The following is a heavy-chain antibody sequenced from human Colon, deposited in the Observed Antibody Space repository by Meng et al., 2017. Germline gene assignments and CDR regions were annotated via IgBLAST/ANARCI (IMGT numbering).Heavy chain of an antibody. Sequence: VALRESVPGLEKSSGPLSLTCAVAGTSISRRNWWTWVRQAPGKGLEWIGEIYHIGSTNYNPSLKSRVTILVDESKNEFSLKLTSVTAADTAVYYCARENDSGNSYDHWGRGTLVTVSS. CDR3: ARENDSGNSYDH. CDR1: GTSISRRNW. D-gene: IGHD3-10*01. CDR2: IYHIGST. V-gene: IGHV4-4*02. J-gene: IGHJ4*02.